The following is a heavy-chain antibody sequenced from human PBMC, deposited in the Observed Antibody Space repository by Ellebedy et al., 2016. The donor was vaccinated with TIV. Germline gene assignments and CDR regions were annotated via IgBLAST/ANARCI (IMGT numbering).Heavy chain of an antibody. Sequence: PGGSLRLSCSASGFTFSSFALHWVRQAPGKGLKHVSAITADGDTYFADSVKGRFTISRDNSKNTLYLQMSSLTTEDTAVYYCVKDLSNTGSYIRPFDYWGQGILVTVSS. CDR3: VKDLSNTGSYIRPFDY. CDR2: ITADGDT. D-gene: IGHD2-2*02. J-gene: IGHJ4*02. V-gene: IGHV3-64D*06. CDR1: GFTFSSFA.